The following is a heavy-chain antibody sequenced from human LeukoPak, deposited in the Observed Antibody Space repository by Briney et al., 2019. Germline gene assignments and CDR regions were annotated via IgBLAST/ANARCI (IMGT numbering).Heavy chain of an antibody. J-gene: IGHJ5*02. CDR2: IKGDGSSA. D-gene: IGHD2-8*01. CDR1: GFTFRNFW. V-gene: IGHV3-74*01. CDR3: TRDFDAGSGS. Sequence: GGSLRLSCAASGFTFRNFWLHWVRQAPGKGLVWVSRIKGDGSSANYADSVKGRFTIYRDNAKNTLHLQMDSLRVENTAVYYCTRDFDAGSGSWGQGTLVTVSS.